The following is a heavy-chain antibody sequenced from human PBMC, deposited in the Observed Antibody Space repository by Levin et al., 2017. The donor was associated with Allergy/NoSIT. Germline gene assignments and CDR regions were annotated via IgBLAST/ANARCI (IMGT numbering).Heavy chain of an antibody. V-gene: IGHV3-30-3*01. CDR3: AREGPRVAGTVEEIGAFDI. CDR1: GFAFTTYA. D-gene: IGHD6-19*01. J-gene: IGHJ3*02. CDR2: ISYDVNNK. Sequence: GGSLRLSCAASGFAFTTYAMHWVRQAPGKGLEWMAVISYDVNNKYYADSVKGRFTISRDNSKNTLYLQMNSLRAEDTALYYCAREGPRVAGTVEEIGAFDIWGQGTMVTVSS.